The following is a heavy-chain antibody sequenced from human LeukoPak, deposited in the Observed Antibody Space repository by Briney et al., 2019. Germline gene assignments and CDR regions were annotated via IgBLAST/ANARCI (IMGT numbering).Heavy chain of an antibody. V-gene: IGHV4-34*01. J-gene: IGHJ6*02. Sequence: SETLSLTCAVYGGSFSGYYWSWIRQPPGKGLEWIGEINHSGSTNYNPSLKSRVTISVDTSKNQFSLKLSSVTAADTAVYYCARGYSERFYYYYGMDVWGQGTTVTVSS. CDR3: ARGYSERFYYYYGMDV. CDR1: GGSFSGYY. D-gene: IGHD4-11*01. CDR2: INHSGST.